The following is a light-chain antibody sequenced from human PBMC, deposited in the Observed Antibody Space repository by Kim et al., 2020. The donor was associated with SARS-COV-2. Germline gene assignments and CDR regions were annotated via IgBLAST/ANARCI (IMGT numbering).Light chain of an antibody. CDR2: DAS. CDR1: QSISNW. V-gene: IGKV1-5*01. CDR3: QEYKSYLRT. Sequence: DILMTQSPSTLSASLGDRVTITCRASQSISNWLAWYQQKPGKAPKVLIYDASSLESGVPSRFSGSGSGTEFTLTISSLQSDDFATYYCQEYKSYLRTFGQGTKVDIK. J-gene: IGKJ1*01.